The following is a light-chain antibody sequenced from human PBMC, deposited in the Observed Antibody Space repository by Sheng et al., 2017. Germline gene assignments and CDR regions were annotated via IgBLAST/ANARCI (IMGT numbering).Light chain of an antibody. CDR2: KAS. Sequence: DIQMTQSPSTLSASVGDRVTITCRASQSISSWLAWYQQKPGKAPKLLIYKASSLESGVPSRFSGSGSGTEFTLTISSLQPDDFATYYCQQYNSYPGTFGQGTKVEYK. J-gene: IGKJ1*01. V-gene: IGKV1-5*03. CDR1: QSISSW. CDR3: QQYNSYPGT.